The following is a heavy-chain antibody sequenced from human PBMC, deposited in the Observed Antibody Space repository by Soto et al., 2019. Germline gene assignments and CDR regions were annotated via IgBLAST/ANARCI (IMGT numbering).Heavy chain of an antibody. J-gene: IGHJ4*02. D-gene: IGHD3-22*01. CDR1: GFTFSSYG. CDR3: AKTYYDSSGYYPLPPFDY. V-gene: IGHV3-30*18. Sequence: GGSLRLSCAASGFTFSSYGMHWVRQAPGKGLEWVAVISYDGSNKYYADSVKGRFTISRDNSKNTLYLQMNSLRAEDTAVYYCAKTYYDSSGYYPLPPFDYWGQGTLVTVSS. CDR2: ISYDGSNK.